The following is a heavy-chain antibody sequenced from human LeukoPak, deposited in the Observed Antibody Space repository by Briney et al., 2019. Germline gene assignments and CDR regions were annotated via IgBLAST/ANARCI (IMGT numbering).Heavy chain of an antibody. D-gene: IGHD6-19*01. CDR2: TWSDGSNT. Sequence: VGSPRHSCAPSRFTLSRYGTHGVPAAPDKGGGWVAFTWSDGSNTYYADSVKGRFTISRDNSKNTLYLHMNSLRIEDTAMYYCAKGDSNGGYIPGDCWGQGTPVTVSS. V-gene: IGHV3-30*02. CDR3: AKGDSNGGYIPGDC. J-gene: IGHJ4*02. CDR1: RFTLSRYG.